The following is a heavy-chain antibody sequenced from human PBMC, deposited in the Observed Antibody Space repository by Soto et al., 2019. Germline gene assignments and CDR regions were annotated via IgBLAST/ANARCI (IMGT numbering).Heavy chain of an antibody. Sequence: QVQLVQSGAEVKKPGSSVKVSCKASGGTFSSYAISWVRQAPGQGLEWMGGIIPIFGTANYAQKFQGRVTITADESTSTAYMELSRLRSEDTAVYYCAESGYSSSWYAYNWFDPWGQGTLVTVSS. V-gene: IGHV1-69*01. CDR3: AESGYSSSWYAYNWFDP. J-gene: IGHJ5*02. CDR1: GGTFSSYA. CDR2: IIPIFGTA. D-gene: IGHD6-13*01.